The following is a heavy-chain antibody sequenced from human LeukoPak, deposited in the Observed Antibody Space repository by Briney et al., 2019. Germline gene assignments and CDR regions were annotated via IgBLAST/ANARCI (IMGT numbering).Heavy chain of an antibody. CDR3: ARGGDYRVYCHTMDV. J-gene: IGHJ6*02. CDR2: ISYDGINK. D-gene: IGHD4-17*01. V-gene: IGHV3-30-3*01. CDR1: GFTFSNYA. Sequence: GGSLRLSCAASGFTFSNYAMQWVRQAPGKGLEWVAVISYDGINKYYADSVKGRFTISRDNSKNTLYLQMNSLSAEDTAVFYCARGGDYRVYCHTMDVWGQGTPVTVSS.